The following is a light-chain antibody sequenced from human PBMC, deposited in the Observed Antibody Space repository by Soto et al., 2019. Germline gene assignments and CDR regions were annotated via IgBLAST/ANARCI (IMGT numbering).Light chain of an antibody. V-gene: IGKV3-15*01. CDR2: SAS. CDR3: QQYPHWPWT. J-gene: IGKJ1*01. CDR1: QSVGSD. Sequence: EIVMTQSAATLSVSRGGGAGGGCRASQSVGSDLAWFQQKPGQSPRLLIYSASARATGIPGRFSGSGPGTEFTLTISSLQSEDFAVYYCQQYPHWPWTFGQGTKVDIK.